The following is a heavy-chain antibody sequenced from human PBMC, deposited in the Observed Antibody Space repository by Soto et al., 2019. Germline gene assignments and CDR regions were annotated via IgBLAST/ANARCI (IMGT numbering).Heavy chain of an antibody. Sequence: EVQLVESGGGLVQPGGALRLSCAASGFVFSTDSMNWVRQAPGKVLEWVSYIRSSSSTIYYADSVQGRFTISRDNAKNSLSLQVNSLRDEDTAVYYCARPAGRVDYFDYWGQGTLVTVSS. CDR3: ARPAGRVDYFDY. CDR1: GFVFSTDS. V-gene: IGHV3-48*02. CDR2: IRSSSSTI. J-gene: IGHJ4*02. D-gene: IGHD2-15*01.